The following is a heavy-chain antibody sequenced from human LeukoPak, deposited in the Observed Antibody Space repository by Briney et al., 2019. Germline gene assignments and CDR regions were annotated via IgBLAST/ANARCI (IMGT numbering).Heavy chain of an antibody. CDR2: INHSGST. D-gene: IGHD3-10*01. V-gene: IGHV4-34*01. J-gene: IGHJ5*02. CDR3: ARGVRRTTMIRGGHPYSWFDP. CDR1: DGSFSGFY. Sequence: SETLSLTCAVYDGSFSGFYWSWIRQPPGKGLEWIGEINHSGSTNQNPSLKSRGTISVDTSKNQLSLKLGSVTAADTAVYYCARGVRRTTMIRGGHPYSWFDPWGQGTLVTVSS.